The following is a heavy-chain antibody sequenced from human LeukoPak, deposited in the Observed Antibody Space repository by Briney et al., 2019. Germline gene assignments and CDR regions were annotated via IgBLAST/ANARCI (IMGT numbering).Heavy chain of an antibody. CDR1: GYSFTSHW. CDR2: IYPGDSDT. Sequence: GESLKISCKGSGYSFTSHWIGWVRQMPGKGPEWMGIIYPGDSDTRYSPSFQGQVTISADKSISTAYLQWSSLKASDTAMYYCARVLGYCSGGSCSKFDYWGQGTLVTVSS. V-gene: IGHV5-51*01. D-gene: IGHD2-15*01. CDR3: ARVLGYCSGGSCSKFDY. J-gene: IGHJ4*02.